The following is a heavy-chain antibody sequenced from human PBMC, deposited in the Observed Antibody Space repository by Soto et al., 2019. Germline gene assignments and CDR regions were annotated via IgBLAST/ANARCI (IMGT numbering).Heavy chain of an antibody. CDR2: IHNSGSP. J-gene: IGHJ4*02. D-gene: IGHD6-13*01. CDR1: GASIYNGGYF. Sequence: SETLYLTCSVSGASIYNGGYFWSWIRQSPGKGLEWIGHIHNSGSPYNNPSLNSRVTISADTSMNQFSLALTSVTAADTAMYYCARESRSWYGSIWDYWGQGTLVTVSS. CDR3: ARESRSWYGSIWDY. V-gene: IGHV4-30-4*01.